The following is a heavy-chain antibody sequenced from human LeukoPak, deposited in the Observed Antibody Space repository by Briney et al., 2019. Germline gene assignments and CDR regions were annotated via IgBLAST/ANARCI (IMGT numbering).Heavy chain of an antibody. CDR1: GFSFSTDC. Sequence: PGGSLTLSCQASGFSFSTDCMKWISQAAGKGPEWVSSISGVSNYKLYTDSVKGRFSVSRDNANNSLYLQVGSLRAEDTAVYSCARVSSVPTQRAFYNWGQGTLVTVSS. CDR3: ARVSSVPTQRAFYN. CDR2: ISGVSNYK. D-gene: IGHD4/OR15-4a*01. J-gene: IGHJ4*02. V-gene: IGHV3-21*01.